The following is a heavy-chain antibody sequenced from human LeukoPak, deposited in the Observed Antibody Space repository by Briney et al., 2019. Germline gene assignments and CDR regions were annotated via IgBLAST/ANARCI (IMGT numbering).Heavy chain of an antibody. Sequence: PGGSLRLSCTVSGFTVSSNSMSWVRQAPGKGLEWVSFIYSDNTHYSDSVKGRFTISRDNSKNTLYLQMNSLRAEDTSVYYCARGRNSGWYEFVGQFDYWGQGTLVTVSS. CDR3: ARGRNSGWYEFVGQFDY. CDR2: IYSDNT. CDR1: GFTVSSNS. V-gene: IGHV3-53*01. J-gene: IGHJ4*02. D-gene: IGHD6-19*01.